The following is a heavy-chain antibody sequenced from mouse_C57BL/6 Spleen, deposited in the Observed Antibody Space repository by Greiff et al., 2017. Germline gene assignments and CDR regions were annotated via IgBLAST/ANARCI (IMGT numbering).Heavy chain of an antibody. J-gene: IGHJ2*01. CDR2: INPGSGGT. V-gene: IGHV1-54*01. CDR1: GYAFTNYL. Sequence: VQLQQSGAELVRPGTSVKVSCKASGYAFTNYLIEWVKQRPGQGLEWIGVINPGSGGTNYNEKFKGKATLTADKSSSTAYMQLSSLTSEDSAFYFCARRGKDYFDYWGQGTTLTVSS. CDR3: ARRGKDYFDY.